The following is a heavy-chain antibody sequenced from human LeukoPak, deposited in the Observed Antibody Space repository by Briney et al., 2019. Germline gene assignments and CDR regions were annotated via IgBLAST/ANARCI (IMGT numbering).Heavy chain of an antibody. CDR3: ARTAARRFDY. CDR1: GYTFPSYF. J-gene: IGHJ4*02. CDR2: IDPTGGST. Sequence: ASVTVSCTASGYTFPSYFMHWVRQAPGQGLEWMGIIDPTGGSTTYAQKFQGRVTMTRDTSTGTVYMELSSLRSDDTAVYYCARTAARRFDYWGQGTLVTVSS. V-gene: IGHV1-46*01. D-gene: IGHD6-6*01.